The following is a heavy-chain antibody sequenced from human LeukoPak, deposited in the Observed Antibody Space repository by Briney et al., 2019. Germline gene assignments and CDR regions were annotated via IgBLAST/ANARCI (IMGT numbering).Heavy chain of an antibody. V-gene: IGHV1-18*01. CDR3: ARDGASSGWVDY. D-gene: IGHD6-19*01. J-gene: IGHJ4*02. CDR2: ISAYNGNT. CDR1: GYTFTRYG. Sequence: ASVKDSCKASGYTFTRYGIGWVRQAPGQGLEWMGWISAYNGNTNYAQKLQGRVTMTTDTSTSTAYMELRSLRSDDTAVYYCARDGASSGWVDYWGQGTLVTVSS.